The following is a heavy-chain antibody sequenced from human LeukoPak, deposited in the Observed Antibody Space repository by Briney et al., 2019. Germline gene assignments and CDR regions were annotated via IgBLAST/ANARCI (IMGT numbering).Heavy chain of an antibody. D-gene: IGHD5-12*01. CDR1: GFIYRSYW. V-gene: IGHV3-7*05. CDR3: ARGTTDIVAEISDAFDI. CDR2: IKQDESEK. Sequence: GGSLTLPCAASGFIYRSYWLTWVRQAPGKGLEWVANIKQDESEKYYVDSVKGRFTISRDNAKNSLYLQMNSLRAEDTAVYYCARGTTDIVAEISDAFDIWGQGTVVTVSS. J-gene: IGHJ3*02.